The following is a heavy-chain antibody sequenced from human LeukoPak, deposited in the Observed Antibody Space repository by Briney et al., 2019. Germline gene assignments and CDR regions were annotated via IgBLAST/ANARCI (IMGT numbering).Heavy chain of an antibody. CDR1: GGSISSSH. CDR3: ARGTSTVVTPNYYYYYCMDV. V-gene: IGHV4-4*09. Sequence: TETLSLTCTVSGGSISSSHWSWIRQPPGKGLEWIGDIHTSGGTNYSPSLKSRVTISADTSRNQFSLKLSSVTAADTAVYYCARGTSTVVTPNYYYYYCMDVWGQGTLVTVSS. J-gene: IGHJ6*02. CDR2: IHTSGGT. D-gene: IGHD4-23*01.